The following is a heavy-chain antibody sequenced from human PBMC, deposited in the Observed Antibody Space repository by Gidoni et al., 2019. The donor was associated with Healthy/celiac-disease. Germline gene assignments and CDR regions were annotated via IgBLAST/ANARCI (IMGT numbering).Heavy chain of an antibody. CDR3: AKDLSAAAVNRRDYYYGMDV. V-gene: IGHV3-30*18. J-gene: IGHJ6*02. D-gene: IGHD6-13*01. CDR2: ISYDGSNK. CDR1: GFTLSSYG. Sequence: QVQLVESGGGVVQPGRSLRLSCAASGFTLSSYGMHWVRQAPGKGLEWVAVISYDGSNKYYADSVKGRFTISRDNSKNTLYLQMNSLRAEDTAVYYCAKDLSAAAVNRRDYYYGMDVWGQGTTVTVSS.